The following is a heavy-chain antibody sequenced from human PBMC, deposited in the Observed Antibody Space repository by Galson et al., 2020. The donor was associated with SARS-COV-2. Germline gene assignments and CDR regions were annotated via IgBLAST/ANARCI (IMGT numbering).Heavy chain of an antibody. Sequence: GGSLRLSCAASGFTFSSYAMHWVRQAPGKGLEWVAVISYDGSNKYYADSVKGRFTISRDNSKNTLYLQMNSLRDEDTTVYYCARDTGGYMDVWGKGTTVTVSS. CDR3: ARDTGGYMDV. V-gene: IGHV3-30*04. CDR1: GFTFSSYA. D-gene: IGHD4-4*01. CDR2: ISYDGSNK. J-gene: IGHJ6*03.